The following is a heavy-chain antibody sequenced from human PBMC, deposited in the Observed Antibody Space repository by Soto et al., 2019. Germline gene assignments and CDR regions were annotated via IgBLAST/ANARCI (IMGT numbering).Heavy chain of an antibody. CDR2: ISAYNGNT. J-gene: IGHJ4*02. Sequence: VASVKVSCKASGYTFTSYGISWVRQAPGQGLEWMGWISAYNGNTNYAQKLQGRVTMTTDTSTSTAYMELRSLRSDDTAVYYCARDKGRDIVVVPAATWGQGTLVTVSS. D-gene: IGHD2-2*01. V-gene: IGHV1-18*04. CDR1: GYTFTSYG. CDR3: ARDKGRDIVVVPAAT.